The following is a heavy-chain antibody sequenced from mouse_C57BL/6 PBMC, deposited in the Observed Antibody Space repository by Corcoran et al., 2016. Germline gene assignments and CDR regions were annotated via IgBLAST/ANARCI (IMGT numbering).Heavy chain of an antibody. CDR3: ARQQIYYGNPYAMDY. V-gene: IGHV1-84*01. CDR1: GYTFTDYY. CDR2: IYPGRGNT. D-gene: IGHD2-1*01. J-gene: IGHJ4*01. Sequence: QIQLQQSGPELVKPGASVKISCKASGYTFTDYYINWVKQRPGQGLEWIGWIYPGRGNTKYNETFKGKATLTVDTSSSTAYMQLSSLTSEDSAVYFCARQQIYYGNPYAMDYWGEGTAVTASS.